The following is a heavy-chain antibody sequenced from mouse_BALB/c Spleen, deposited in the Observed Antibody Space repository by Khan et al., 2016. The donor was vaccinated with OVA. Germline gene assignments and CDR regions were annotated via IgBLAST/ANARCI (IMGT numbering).Heavy chain of an antibody. V-gene: IGHV5-6*01. CDR1: GFTFSAYG. Sequence: EVELVESGGDLVRPGGSLKLSCAASGFTFSAYGMSWVRQSPDKRLEWVATINSDGYSTYYPDSLKGRFIISRDNAKNTLYLQMRSLKSEDTAMYYCASYLSGSFAYWGQGTLVTVSA. D-gene: IGHD1-3*01. J-gene: IGHJ3*01. CDR2: INSDGYST. CDR3: ASYLSGSFAY.